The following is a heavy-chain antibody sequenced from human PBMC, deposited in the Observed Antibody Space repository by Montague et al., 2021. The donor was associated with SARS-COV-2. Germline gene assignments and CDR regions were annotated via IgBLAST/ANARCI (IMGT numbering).Heavy chain of an antibody. CDR2: INHSGTT. D-gene: IGHD4-23*01. CDR1: GGSFSAYY. Sequence: SETLSLTRAVYGGSFSAYYWSWIRQYPGKGLEWIAEINHSGTTNYNFNPSLRSRVTISVDTSKSQFSLKLSSVTAADTGVYYCARWDPQTLTLIGLRGKSASDYWGQGTLVTVSS. J-gene: IGHJ4*02. V-gene: IGHV4-34*01. CDR3: ARWDPQTLTLIGLRGKSASDY.